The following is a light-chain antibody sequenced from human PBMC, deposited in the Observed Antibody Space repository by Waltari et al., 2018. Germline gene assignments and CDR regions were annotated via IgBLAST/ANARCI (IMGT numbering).Light chain of an antibody. CDR3: QQYHDWPPT. CDR2: GAS. Sequence: EIIMTQSPATLSVSLGERATLSCRASQTVSSSVAWYTQKVGKAPRLLISGASTRATGVPARFSGSGSGTEFTLTISSLQSEDFAVYYCQQYHDWPPTFGQGTKVEIK. V-gene: IGKV3-15*01. CDR1: QTVSSS. J-gene: IGKJ1*01.